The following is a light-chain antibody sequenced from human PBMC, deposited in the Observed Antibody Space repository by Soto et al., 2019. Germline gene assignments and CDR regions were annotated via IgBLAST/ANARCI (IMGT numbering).Light chain of an antibody. CDR1: QGISSY. Sequence: AIRMTQSPSSFSASTGDRVTITCRASQGISSYLAWYQQKPGKAPKLLIYAASTLQSGVPSRFSGSGSGTDFTLTIICLQSEDFATYYCQQYYSYPPTFGPGTKVEIK. CDR2: AAS. J-gene: IGKJ1*01. CDR3: QQYYSYPPT. V-gene: IGKV1-8*01.